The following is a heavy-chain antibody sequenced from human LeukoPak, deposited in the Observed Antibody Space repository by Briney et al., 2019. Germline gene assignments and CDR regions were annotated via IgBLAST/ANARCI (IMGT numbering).Heavy chain of an antibody. CDR1: GGSFSGFY. CDR3: ARGPDSGSHFAWFDP. J-gene: IGHJ5*02. V-gene: IGHV4-34*01. CDR2: INHSGST. Sequence: SETLSLTCAVYGGSFSGFYWSRVRQPPGKGLEWIGEINHSGSTHYNPSFKSRVTILVDTSRNQFSLKLTSVTAADTAVYYCARGPDSGSHFAWFDPWGQGTLVTVSS. D-gene: IGHD3-10*01.